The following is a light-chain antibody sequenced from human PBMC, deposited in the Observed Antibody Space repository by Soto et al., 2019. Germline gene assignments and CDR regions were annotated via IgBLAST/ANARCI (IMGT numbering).Light chain of an antibody. Sequence: QSVLPQPPSVSGAPGQRVTLSCTGSSSNIGAGYDVHWYQQLPGTAPKLLISGNSNRPSGVPDRFSGSKSGTSASLAITGLQAEDEADYYCQSYDSSLSDVVFGGGTKLTVL. CDR3: QSYDSSLSDVV. CDR2: GNS. V-gene: IGLV1-40*01. J-gene: IGLJ2*01. CDR1: SSNIGAGYD.